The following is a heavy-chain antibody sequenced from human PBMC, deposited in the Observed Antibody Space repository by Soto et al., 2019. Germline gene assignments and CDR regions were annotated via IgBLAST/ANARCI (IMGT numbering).Heavy chain of an antibody. D-gene: IGHD3-10*01. V-gene: IGHV3-48*01. CDR1: GFSFSSYS. CDR2: ISSSSSAI. CDR3: ARDMPISTSGNYPYYFGY. Sequence: GGSLRLSCAASGFSFSSYSINWVRQAPGKGLEWVSYISSSSSAIYYADSVKGRFTISRDNAKNSLYLQMNSLRAEDTAVYYCARDMPISTSGNYPYYFGYWGQGA. J-gene: IGHJ4*02.